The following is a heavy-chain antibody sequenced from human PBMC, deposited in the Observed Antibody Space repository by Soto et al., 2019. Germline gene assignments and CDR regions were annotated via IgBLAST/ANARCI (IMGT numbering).Heavy chain of an antibody. CDR2: ISYDGSNK. V-gene: IGHV3-30*18. D-gene: IGHD5-18*01. CDR3: AKGYCYGGDY. J-gene: IGHJ4*02. Sequence: QVQLVESGGGVVQPGRSLRLSCAASGFTFSSYGMHWVRQAPGKGLEWVAVISYDGSNKYYADSVKGRFTISRDNSKNTLYLQMNSLRAEDTAVYYCAKGYCYGGDYWGQGTLVTVSS. CDR1: GFTFSSYG.